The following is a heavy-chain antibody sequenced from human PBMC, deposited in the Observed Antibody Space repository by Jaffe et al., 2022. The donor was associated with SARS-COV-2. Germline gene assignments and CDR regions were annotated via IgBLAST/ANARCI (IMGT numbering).Heavy chain of an antibody. J-gene: IGHJ4*02. CDR3: ARIRGGDYVLPPAGTFDY. D-gene: IGHD4-17*01. CDR2: IFSNDEK. Sequence: QVTLKESGPVLVKPTETLTLTCTVSGFSLSNARMGVSWIRQPPGKALEWLAHIFSNDEKSYSTSLKSRLTISKDTSKSQVVLTMTNMDPVDTATYYCARIRGGDYVLPPAGTFDYWGQGTLVTVSS. V-gene: IGHV2-26*01. CDR1: GFSLSNARMG.